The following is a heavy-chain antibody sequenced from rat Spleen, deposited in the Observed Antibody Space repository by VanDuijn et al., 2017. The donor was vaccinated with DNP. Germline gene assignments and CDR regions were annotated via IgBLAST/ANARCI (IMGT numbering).Heavy chain of an antibody. CDR2: ISSGGST. V-gene: IGHV2-6*01. CDR1: GFSLTSYT. CDR3: ARLGY. Sequence: QVQLKESGPGLVQPSQTLSLTCTVSGFSLTSYTVNWFRQPPGKGLAWIATISSGGSTYYNPALKSRLSISRDTSKSQVFLKMNSLQTEDTAMYFCARLGYWGQGVMVTVSS. D-gene: IGHD4-6*01. J-gene: IGHJ2*01.